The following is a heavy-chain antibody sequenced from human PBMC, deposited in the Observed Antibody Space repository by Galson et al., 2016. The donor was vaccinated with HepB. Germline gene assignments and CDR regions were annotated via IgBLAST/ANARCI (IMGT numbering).Heavy chain of an antibody. J-gene: IGHJ4*02. V-gene: IGHV1-8*01. CDR3: ARVAGRVGEIEN. CDR2: MNTINGKT. Sequence: SVKVSCKASGYPFSSFDINWVRQATGQGLEWMGWMNTINGKTGYAQKFQGRVTMTRDTSITTAYMELTNLTLEDTAIYYCARVAGRVGEIENWGQGTLVSVSS. CDR1: GYPFSSFD.